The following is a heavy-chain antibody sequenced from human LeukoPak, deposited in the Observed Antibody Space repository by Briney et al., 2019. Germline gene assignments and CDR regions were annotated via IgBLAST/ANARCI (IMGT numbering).Heavy chain of an antibody. CDR2: MNPNSGNT. J-gene: IGHJ4*02. V-gene: IGHV1-8*03. D-gene: IGHD6-13*01. Sequence: GASVKVSCKASGYTFTSYDINWVRQATGQGLEWMGWMNPNSGNTGYAQKFQGRVTITRNTSISTAYMELSSLRSEGTAVYYCARGRYSSSSDYFDYWGQGTLVTVSS. CDR3: ARGRYSSSSDYFDY. CDR1: GYTFTSYD.